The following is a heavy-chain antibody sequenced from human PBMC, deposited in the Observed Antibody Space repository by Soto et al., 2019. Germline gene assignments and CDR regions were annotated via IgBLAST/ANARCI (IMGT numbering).Heavy chain of an antibody. V-gene: IGHV1-18*01. D-gene: IGHD2-15*01. CDR2: ISGYNGDT. CDR1: GYPFISYA. CDR3: ARGTIVVAPYYYMDV. Sequence: ASVKVSCKASGYPFISYAISWVRQAPGQGLEWMGWISGYNGDTKYAQKFQGRLTMTRDTPTSTAYMELGSLRSDDTAFFFCARGTIVVAPYYYMDVWGNGTTVTVSS. J-gene: IGHJ6*03.